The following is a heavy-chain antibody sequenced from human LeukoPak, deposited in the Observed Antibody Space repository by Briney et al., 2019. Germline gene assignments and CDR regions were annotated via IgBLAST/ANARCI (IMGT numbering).Heavy chain of an antibody. CDR1: GYTFTSYD. Sequence: ASVKVSCKASGYTFTSYDINWVRQATGQGLEWMGYMNPNSGNTGYARKFQGRVTMTRNTPISTAYMELSSLRSEDTAVYYCARGLDSSGSYRPYDAFDIWGQGTMVTVSS. D-gene: IGHD1-26*01. CDR3: ARGLDSSGSYRPYDAFDI. V-gene: IGHV1-8*01. CDR2: MNPNSGNT. J-gene: IGHJ3*02.